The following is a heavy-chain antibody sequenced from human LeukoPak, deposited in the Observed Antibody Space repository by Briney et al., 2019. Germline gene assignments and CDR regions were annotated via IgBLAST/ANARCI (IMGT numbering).Heavy chain of an antibody. V-gene: IGHV3-7*05. CDR2: IKEDGSAG. CDR3: ARSLGYCSAGSCFPFDY. Sequence: PGGSLRLSCAASGFTFSRYWMSWLRQAPGKGLEWVANIKEDGSAGYYVDSVKGRFTISRDNAKNSLYLQMNSLRAEDTAVYYCARSLGYCSAGSCFPFDYWGQGTLVTVSS. J-gene: IGHJ4*02. CDR1: GFTFSRYW. D-gene: IGHD2-15*01.